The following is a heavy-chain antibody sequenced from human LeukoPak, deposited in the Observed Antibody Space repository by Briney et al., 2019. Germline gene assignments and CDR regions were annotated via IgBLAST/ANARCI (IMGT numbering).Heavy chain of an antibody. CDR3: ARDPPYCSGGSCFAQDFDY. J-gene: IGHJ4*02. Sequence: PGGSLRLSCAASGFTFSSYAMSWVRQAPGKGLEWVSAISGSGGSTYYADSVKGRFTISRDNSKNTLYLQMNSLRAEDTAVYYCARDPPYCSGGSCFAQDFDYWGQGTLVTVSS. CDR2: ISGSGGST. D-gene: IGHD2-15*01. CDR1: GFTFSSYA. V-gene: IGHV3-23*01.